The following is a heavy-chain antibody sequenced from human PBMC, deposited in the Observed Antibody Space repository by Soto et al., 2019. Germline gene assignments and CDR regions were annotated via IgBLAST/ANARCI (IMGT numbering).Heavy chain of an antibody. Sequence: LKISCEGFGYNFATYWIAWVRQMPGKGLEYMGIIYPGDSDSRYRPSFQGQVTFSADKSISTAYLQWSSLKASDTAMYYCARHGFYGDYPSNYFDPWGQGTLVTVSS. J-gene: IGHJ5*02. V-gene: IGHV5-51*01. CDR3: ARHGFYGDYPSNYFDP. CDR2: IYPGDSDS. CDR1: GYNFATYW. D-gene: IGHD4-17*01.